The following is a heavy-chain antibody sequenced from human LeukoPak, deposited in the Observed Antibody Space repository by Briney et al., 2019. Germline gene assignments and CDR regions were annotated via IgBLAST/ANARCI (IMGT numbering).Heavy chain of an antibody. Sequence: PGGSLRLSCAASEFTFSSYEMNWVRQAPGKGLEWISYISTSGSALYYADSVKGRFTISRDNAKNSLFLQMNSLRAEDTAVYYCARYSASWYGMDVWGQGTTVTVSS. D-gene: IGHD6-13*01. V-gene: IGHV3-48*03. J-gene: IGHJ6*02. CDR3: ARYSASWYGMDV. CDR2: ISTSGSAL. CDR1: EFTFSSYE.